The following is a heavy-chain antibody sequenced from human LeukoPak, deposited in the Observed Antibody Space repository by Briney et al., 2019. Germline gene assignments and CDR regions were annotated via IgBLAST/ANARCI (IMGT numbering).Heavy chain of an antibody. J-gene: IGHJ4*02. CDR1: GGSISSYY. V-gene: IGHV4-4*07. CDR3: VRDGVSEGIFDY. D-gene: IGHD2-8*01. Sequence: SETLSLTCTVSGGSISSYYWSWIRQPAGKGLEWIGRIYTSGSTNYNPSLKSRVTMSVDTSKNQFSLKLSSVTAADTAAYYCVRDGVSEGIFDYWGQGTLVTVSS. CDR2: IYTSGST.